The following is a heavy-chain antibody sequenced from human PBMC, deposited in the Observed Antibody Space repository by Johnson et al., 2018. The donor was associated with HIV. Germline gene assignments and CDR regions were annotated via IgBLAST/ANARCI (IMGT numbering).Heavy chain of an antibody. V-gene: IGHV3-30*04. D-gene: IGHD3-3*01. CDR1: GFTFSSYA. J-gene: IGHJ3*02. CDR2: ISYDGSNK. CDR3: AKARPPLQFLEWSDGFDI. Sequence: QVQLVESGGGVVQPGRSLRLSCAASGFTFSSYAMHWVRQAPGKGLEWVAVISYDGSNKYYADSVKGRFTISRDNAKKSLYLQMNSLRVEDTALYYCAKARPPLQFLEWSDGFDIWGLGTMVTVSS.